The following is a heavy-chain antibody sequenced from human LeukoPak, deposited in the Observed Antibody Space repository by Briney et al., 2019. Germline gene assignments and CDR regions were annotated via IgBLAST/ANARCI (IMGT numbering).Heavy chain of an antibody. CDR3: ARGHVPGSDLHWDY. CDR2: IKSDESET. Sequence: QPGESLTLSCAASGFTFNSHWLHWVRQVPGKGLVWVACIKSDESETNYADFVKGQFTISRDNAKNTLYLQRNSLRAEDTAVYFCARGHVPGSDLHWDYWGRGTLVTVSA. V-gene: IGHV3-74*01. D-gene: IGHD3-10*01. J-gene: IGHJ4*02. CDR1: GFTFNSHW.